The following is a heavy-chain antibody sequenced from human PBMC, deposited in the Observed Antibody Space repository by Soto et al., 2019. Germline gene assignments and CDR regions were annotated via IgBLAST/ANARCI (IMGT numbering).Heavy chain of an antibody. V-gene: IGHV3-30*18. CDR3: AKDTYYHDSSGYYVFDY. CDR1: GFSFSSYG. J-gene: IGHJ4*02. D-gene: IGHD3-22*01. CDR2: ISYDGSNK. Sequence: GGFLRLSCAASGFSFSSYGMHWVRQTPGKGLEWVAGISYDGSNKYYVDSMKGRLTISRDNSKNTLNLQMNSLRAEDTAVYYCAKDTYYHDSSGYYVFDYWGPGTLVTVSS.